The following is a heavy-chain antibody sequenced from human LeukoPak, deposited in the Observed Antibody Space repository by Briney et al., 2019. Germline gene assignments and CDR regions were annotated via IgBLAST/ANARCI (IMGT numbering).Heavy chain of an antibody. CDR2: IYTSGST. J-gene: IGHJ4*02. V-gene: IGHV4-4*07. D-gene: IGHD3-9*01. Sequence: SETLSLTCTVSGGSISSYYWSWIRQPAGKGLEWIGRIYTSGSTNYNPSLKSRVTMSVDTFKNQFSLKLSSVTAADTAVYYCASGDILTGYFLGWGQGTLVTVSS. CDR1: GGSISSYY. CDR3: ASGDILTGYFLG.